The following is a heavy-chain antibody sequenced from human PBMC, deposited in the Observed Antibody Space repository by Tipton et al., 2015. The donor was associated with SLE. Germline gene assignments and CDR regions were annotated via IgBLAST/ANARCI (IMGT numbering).Heavy chain of an antibody. CDR2: INHSGST. J-gene: IGHJ4*02. V-gene: IGHV4-34*01. D-gene: IGHD2-15*01. CDR1: GGSFSGYY. Sequence: TLSLTCAVYGGSFSGYYWSWIRQPPGRGLEWIGEINHSGSTNYNPSLKGRVTISVDTSKNQFSLKLSSVTAADTAVYYCARGDGGSCFDYWGQGTLVTVSS. CDR3: ARGDGGSCFDY.